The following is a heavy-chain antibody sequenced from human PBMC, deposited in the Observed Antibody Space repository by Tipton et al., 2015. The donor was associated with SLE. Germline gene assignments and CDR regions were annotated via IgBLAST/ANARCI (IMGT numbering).Heavy chain of an antibody. CDR1: GGSISSYY. CDR2: IYYSGST. J-gene: IGHJ4*02. CDR3: ARQGAVAGFDY. D-gene: IGHD6-19*01. V-gene: IGHV4-59*08. Sequence: TLSLTCTVSGGSISSYYWSWIRQPPGKGLEWIGYIYYSGSTNYNPSLKSRVTISVDMSKNQFSLKLSSVTAADTAVYYCARQGAVAGFDYWGQGTLVTVSS.